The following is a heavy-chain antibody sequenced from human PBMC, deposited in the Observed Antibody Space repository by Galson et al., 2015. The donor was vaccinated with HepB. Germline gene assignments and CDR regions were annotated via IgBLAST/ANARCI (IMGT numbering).Heavy chain of an antibody. J-gene: IGHJ6*03. D-gene: IGHD4-17*01. CDR2: IYSGGST. CDR1: GFTVSSNY. CDR3: ARVSDYGDNYYYYYYMDV. V-gene: IGHV3-53*01. Sequence: SLRLSCAASGFTVSSNYMSWVRQAPRKGLEWVSVIYSGGSTYYADSVKGRFTISRDNSKNTLYLQMNSLRAEDTAVYYCARVSDYGDNYYYYYYMDVWGKGTTVTVSS.